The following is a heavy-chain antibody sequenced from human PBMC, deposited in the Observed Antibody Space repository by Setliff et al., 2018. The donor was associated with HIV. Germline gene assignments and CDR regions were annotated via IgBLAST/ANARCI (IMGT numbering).Heavy chain of an antibody. V-gene: IGHV1-69*02. CDR2: IIPILGIA. CDR1: GGTFSSYT. D-gene: IGHD3-22*01. Sequence: WASVKVSCKASGGTFSSYTISWVRQAPGQGLEWMGRIIPILGIANYAQKFQGRVTITADKSTSTAYMELSSLRSEDTAVYYCARGYYDSSGPNWPTFDYWGQGTLVTVSS. CDR3: ARGYYDSSGPNWPTFDY. J-gene: IGHJ4*02.